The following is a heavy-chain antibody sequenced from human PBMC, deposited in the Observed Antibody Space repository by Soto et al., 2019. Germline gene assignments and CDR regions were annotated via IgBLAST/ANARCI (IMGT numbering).Heavy chain of an antibody. CDR3: ARDPRYCSGECDGPENWFDP. CDR2: IWYDGSNK. D-gene: IGHD2-15*01. CDR1: GFTFSSYG. J-gene: IGHJ5*02. V-gene: IGHV3-33*01. Sequence: GGSLRLSCAASGFTFSSYGMHWVRQAPGKGLEWVAVIWYDGSNKYYADSLKGGFTISRDNSKNTLYLQMNSLRAEDTAVYYGARDPRYCSGECDGPENWFDPWGQGTLVTVSS.